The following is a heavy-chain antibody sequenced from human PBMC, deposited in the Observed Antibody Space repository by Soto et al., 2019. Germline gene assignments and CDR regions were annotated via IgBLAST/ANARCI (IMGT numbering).Heavy chain of an antibody. CDR3: ARDEHAREACRDV. J-gene: IGHJ6*02. Sequence: QVQLVQSGAEVKEPGASVKVSCKASGYTVNNYGISWVRQAPGQGLEWVGWISTPNGHTYYAQKFQGRATMSTDTSTSTVYMELRSLRSDDTAVYYCARDEHAREACRDVWGQGTTVTVSS. CDR1: GYTVNNYG. V-gene: IGHV1-18*01. CDR2: ISTPNGHT.